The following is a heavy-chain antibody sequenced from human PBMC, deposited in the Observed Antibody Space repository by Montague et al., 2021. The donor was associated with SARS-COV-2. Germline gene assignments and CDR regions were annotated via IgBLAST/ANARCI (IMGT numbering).Heavy chain of an antibody. CDR2: ISSSSSIT. CDR3: ARVRECCSSASFYDFYYGMDD. V-gene: IGHV3-48*03. J-gene: IGHJ6*02. CDR1: GFTFTHYE. Sequence: SLRLSCAASGFTFTHYEMNWVRQAPGKGLEWVSYISSSSSITYYVDSVKGRFTISRDISKNSLYLQMSSLRAEDTAVYYCARVRECCSSASFYDFYYGMDDWGPGTLVTVSS. D-gene: IGHD2-2*01.